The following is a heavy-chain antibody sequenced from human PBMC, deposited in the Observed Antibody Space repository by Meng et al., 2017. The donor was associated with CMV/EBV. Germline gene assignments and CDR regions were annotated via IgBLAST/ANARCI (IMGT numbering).Heavy chain of an antibody. V-gene: IGHV1-2*02. CDR1: GYTFTGYY. Sequence: QGQWVQSWVEVKKPGASGKVSCKASGYTFTGYYMHWVRQAPGQGLEWMGWINPNSGGTNYAQKFQGRVTMTRDTSISTAYMELSRLRSDDTAVYYCARTPSYSGSQRPFDYWGQGTLVTVSS. CDR2: INPNSGGT. J-gene: IGHJ4*02. D-gene: IGHD1-26*01. CDR3: ARTPSYSGSQRPFDY.